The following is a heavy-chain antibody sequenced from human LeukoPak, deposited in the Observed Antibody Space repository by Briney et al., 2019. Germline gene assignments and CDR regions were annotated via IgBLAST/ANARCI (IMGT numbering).Heavy chain of an antibody. CDR1: GFTFSSFA. J-gene: IGHJ3*01. CDR3: AKDCRWPNDAFDL. Sequence: GGSLRLSCAVSGFTFSSFAMSWVRQAPGKGLEWVSAIGGADGSTWYPDSVKGRFTISRDNSKNTVYLQMNRLRAEDTAVYYCAKDCRWPNDAFDLWGQGTMVTVSS. D-gene: IGHD6-13*01. CDR2: IGGADGST. V-gene: IGHV3-23*01.